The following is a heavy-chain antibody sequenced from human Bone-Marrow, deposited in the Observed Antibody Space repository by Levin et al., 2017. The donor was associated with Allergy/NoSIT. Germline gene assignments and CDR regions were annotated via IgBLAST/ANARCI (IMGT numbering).Heavy chain of an antibody. V-gene: IGHV4-38-2*02. CDR1: GYSLSYGYY. CDR3: ARSEGAHDFWSGSFFF. J-gene: IGHJ4*02. Sequence: GSLRLSCTVSGYSLSYGYYWAWIRQPPGKGLEWIGSIYHRGTTHYAPSLNSRVNMSMDTSKNQVSLTLTSVTAADTAFYYCARSEGAHDFWSGSFFFWGQGILVAVSS. D-gene: IGHD3-3*01. CDR2: IYHRGTT.